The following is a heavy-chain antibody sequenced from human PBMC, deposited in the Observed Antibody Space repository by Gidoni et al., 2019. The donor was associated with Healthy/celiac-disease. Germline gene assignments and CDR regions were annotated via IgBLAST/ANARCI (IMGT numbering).Heavy chain of an antibody. D-gene: IGHD6-19*01. CDR3: AKVSSGWYFDY. Sequence: EVQLVESGGGLVQPGRSLRLSCAASGFTFDDYAMHWCRQVPGKGLEWVSGISWNSGSIGYADSVKGRFTISRDNAKNSLYLQMNSLRAEDTALYYCAKVSSGWYFDYWGQGTLVTVSS. V-gene: IGHV3-9*01. J-gene: IGHJ4*02. CDR1: GFTFDDYA. CDR2: ISWNSGSI.